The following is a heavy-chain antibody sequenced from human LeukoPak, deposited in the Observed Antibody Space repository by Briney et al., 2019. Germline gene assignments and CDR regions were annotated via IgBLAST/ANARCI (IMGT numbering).Heavy chain of an antibody. CDR3: SRGSIKFDP. CDR1: GGSISSGSYY. J-gene: IGHJ5*02. D-gene: IGHD6-6*01. CDR2: IYTSGST. Sequence: SQTLSLTCTVSGGSISSGSYYWSWIRQPAGKGLEWIGRIYTSGSTNYNPSLKSRVNISVDTSKNQFSLKLSSVTAADTAVYYCSRGSIKFDPWGQGTLVTVSS. V-gene: IGHV4-61*02.